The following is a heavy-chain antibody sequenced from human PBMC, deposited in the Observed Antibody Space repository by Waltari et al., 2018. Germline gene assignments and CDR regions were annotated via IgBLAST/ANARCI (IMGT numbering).Heavy chain of an antibody. CDR3: ARGGYSGYDGWFDP. Sequence: QVQLQESGPGLAKPSETLSLTCTVSGGSISSYYWSWIRQPPGKGLEWIGYLYYSGSTNYNPSLKSRVTISVDTSKNQFSLKLNSVTAADTAMYYCARGGYSGYDGWFDPWGQGTLVTVSS. J-gene: IGHJ5*02. CDR2: LYYSGST. V-gene: IGHV4-59*01. D-gene: IGHD5-12*01. CDR1: GGSISSYY.